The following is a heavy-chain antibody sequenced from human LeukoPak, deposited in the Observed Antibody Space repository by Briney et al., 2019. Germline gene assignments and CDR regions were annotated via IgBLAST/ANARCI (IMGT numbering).Heavy chain of an antibody. V-gene: IGHV3-74*01. Sequence: PGGSLRLSCVASGFPYTNYWMHWFRQVSGKGPMWVSRINPDGTIIDYADFVKGRFTISRDNAKNLLYLQMKGLRADDTALYYCAKDLSWNTADRWGQGTLVTVSS. CDR1: GFPYTNYW. CDR2: INPDGTII. CDR3: AKDLSWNTADR. J-gene: IGHJ5*02. D-gene: IGHD1/OR15-1a*01.